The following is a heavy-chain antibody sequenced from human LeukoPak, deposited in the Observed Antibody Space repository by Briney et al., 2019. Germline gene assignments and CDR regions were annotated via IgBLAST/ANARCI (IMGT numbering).Heavy chain of an antibody. CDR3: ARGGLYCSSTSCYGIEY. CDR2: ISAYNGNT. J-gene: IGHJ4*02. D-gene: IGHD2-2*01. V-gene: IGHV1-18*04. Sequence: ASVKVSCKAAGYTFTSYGISWVRQAPGQGLEWMGWISAYNGNTNYAQNLQGRVTMTTDTSTSTVYMELRSLRSDDTAVYYCARGGLYCSSTSCYGIEYWGQGTLVTVSS. CDR1: GYTFTSYG.